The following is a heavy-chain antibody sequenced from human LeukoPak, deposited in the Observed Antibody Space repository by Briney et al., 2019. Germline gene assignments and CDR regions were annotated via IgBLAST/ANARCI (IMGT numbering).Heavy chain of an antibody. CDR3: ARDRTKYCSSTSCPPDY. Sequence: ASVKVSCKTSGYTFSGYYMHWVRQAPGQGLEWMGWINPNSGGANYAQKLQGRVTMTRDTSISTAYMELSRLRSDDTAVYYCARDRTKYCSSTSCPPDYWGQGSLVTVSS. CDR1: GYTFSGYY. J-gene: IGHJ4*02. V-gene: IGHV1-2*02. CDR2: INPNSGGA. D-gene: IGHD2-2*01.